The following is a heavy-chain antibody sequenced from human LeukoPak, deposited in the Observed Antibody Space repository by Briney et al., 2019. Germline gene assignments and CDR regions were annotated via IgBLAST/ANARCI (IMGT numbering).Heavy chain of an antibody. D-gene: IGHD6-6*01. J-gene: IGHJ4*02. CDR3: AKKSQLALVFDY. CDR2: ISGSGGST. Sequence: GGSLRLSCAASGFTFSSYAMSWVRQAPGKGLEWVSAISGSGGSTYYADSVKGRFTISKDNSKNTLCLQMNSLRAEDTAVYYCAKKSQLALVFDYWGQGTLVTVSS. CDR1: GFTFSSYA. V-gene: IGHV3-23*01.